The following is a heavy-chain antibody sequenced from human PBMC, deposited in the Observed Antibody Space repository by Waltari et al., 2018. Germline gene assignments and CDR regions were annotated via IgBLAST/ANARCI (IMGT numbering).Heavy chain of an antibody. Sequence: DVQLVESGGGLVQPGGSLSLSCAAPGFTLSSYEMNWFRQDPGKGLEWVSYISTSGSSIDYADSVKGRFTISRDNAKNSLYLQMNSLRAEDTAVYYCARFLEWVWGQGTLVTVSS. J-gene: IGHJ4*02. CDR3: ARFLEWV. D-gene: IGHD3-3*01. CDR1: GFTLSSYE. V-gene: IGHV3-48*03. CDR2: ISTSGSSI.